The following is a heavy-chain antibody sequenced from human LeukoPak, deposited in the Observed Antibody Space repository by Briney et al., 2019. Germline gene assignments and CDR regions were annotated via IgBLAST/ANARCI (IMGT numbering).Heavy chain of an antibody. D-gene: IGHD3-3*01. J-gene: IGHJ4*02. V-gene: IGHV3-7*01. CDR3: ARILYDFWSGYYFDY. Sequence: PGGSLRLSCAASGFTFSSYWTSWVRQAPGKGLEWVANIKQDGSEKYYVDSVKGRFTISRDNAKNSLYLQMNSLRAEDTAVYYCARILYDFWSGYYFDYWGQGTLVTVSS. CDR2: IKQDGSEK. CDR1: GFTFSSYW.